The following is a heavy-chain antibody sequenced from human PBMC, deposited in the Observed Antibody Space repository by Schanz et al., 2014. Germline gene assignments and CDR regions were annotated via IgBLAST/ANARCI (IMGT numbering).Heavy chain of an antibody. V-gene: IGHV1-24*01. D-gene: IGHD3-16*01. CDR1: GYTVSALA. Sequence: QVQLLQSGSEVKKPGASVKVSCEISGYTVSALAMHWVRQAPGKGLEWLGGFDVEDGETIYAQKFQGRVTMTEDTSTETAYMELSGLRSVDTAVYYCTKGRTFGRWGQGTLVTVSS. CDR3: TKGRTFGR. J-gene: IGHJ4*02. CDR2: FDVEDGET.